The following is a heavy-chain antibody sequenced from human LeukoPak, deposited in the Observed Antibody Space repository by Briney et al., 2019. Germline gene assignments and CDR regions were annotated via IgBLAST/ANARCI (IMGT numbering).Heavy chain of an antibody. V-gene: IGHV1-2*02. J-gene: IGHJ5*02. CDR2: IKPNSGGT. CDR1: GYTFTDYY. CDR3: AREGDRIAVAGLTGWFDP. D-gene: IGHD6-19*01. Sequence: ASVKVSCKTSGYTFTDYYMHWVRQAPGQGLEWMGWIKPNSGGTNYAQKSQGRVTMTRDTSINTAYMELSRLRSDDTAVYYCAREGDRIAVAGLTGWFDPWGQGTLVTVSS.